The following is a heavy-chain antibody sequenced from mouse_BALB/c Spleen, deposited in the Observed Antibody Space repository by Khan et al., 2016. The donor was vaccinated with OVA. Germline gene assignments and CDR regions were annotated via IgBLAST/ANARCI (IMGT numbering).Heavy chain of an antibody. D-gene: IGHD2-14*01. Sequence: VQLQQSGAELARPGASVKMSCQASGYTFTTYTIHWVKQRPGQGLEWIGYIIPSNDYTNYNQKFKDRATLTADTSSSPAYMHLRSLTSEDSAVYYCAREGAYYRSDGWFAYWGQGTLVTVSA. V-gene: IGHV1-4*01. CDR3: AREGAYYRSDGWFAY. CDR2: IIPSNDYT. J-gene: IGHJ3*01. CDR1: GYTFTTYT.